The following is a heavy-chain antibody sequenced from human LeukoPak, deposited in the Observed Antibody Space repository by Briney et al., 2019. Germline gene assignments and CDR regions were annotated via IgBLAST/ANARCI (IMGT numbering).Heavy chain of an antibody. CDR1: GGTFSSYA. CDR3: ARDSPAYYDSSGY. V-gene: IGHV1-69*01. Sequence: GSSVKVSCKASGGTFSSYAISWVRQAPGQGLEWMGGIIPIFGTANYAQKFQGRVTIAADESTSTAYMELSSLRPEDTAVYYCARDSPAYYDSSGYWGQGTLVTVSS. CDR2: IIPIFGTA. J-gene: IGHJ4*02. D-gene: IGHD3-22*01.